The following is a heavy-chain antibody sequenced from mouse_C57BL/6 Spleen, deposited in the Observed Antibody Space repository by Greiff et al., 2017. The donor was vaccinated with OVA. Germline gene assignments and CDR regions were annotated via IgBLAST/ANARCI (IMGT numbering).Heavy chain of an antibody. V-gene: IGHV1-58*01. Sequence: EVKLMESGAELVRPGSSVKMSCKTSGYTFTSYGINWVKQRPGQGLEWIGYIYIGNGYTEYNEKFKGKATLTSDTSSSTAYMQLSSLTSEDSAIYFCARFYSNFHYAMDYWGQGTSVTVSS. D-gene: IGHD2-5*01. CDR2: IYIGNGYT. CDR3: ARFYSNFHYAMDY. CDR1: GYTFTSYG. J-gene: IGHJ4*01.